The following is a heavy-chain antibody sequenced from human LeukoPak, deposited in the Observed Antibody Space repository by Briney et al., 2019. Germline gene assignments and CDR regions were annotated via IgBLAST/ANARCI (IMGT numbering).Heavy chain of an antibody. CDR1: GDSISSGGYY. J-gene: IGHJ4*02. CDR3: ARTVAGKLVFDD. D-gene: IGHD6-19*01. V-gene: IGHV4-39*07. CDR2: IYYSGNT. Sequence: SQTLSLTCTVSGDSISSGGYYWGWIRQPPGKGLEWIGSIYYSGNTYDSPSLKSRVTTSVDTSKNQFSLKLSSVTAADTAMYYCARTVAGKLVFDDWGQGALVTVSS.